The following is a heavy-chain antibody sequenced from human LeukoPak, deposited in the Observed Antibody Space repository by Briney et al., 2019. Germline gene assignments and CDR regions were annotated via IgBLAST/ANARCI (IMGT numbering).Heavy chain of an antibody. CDR3: ARGRQRYFDVNYFDY. CDR1: GGSFSGYY. Sequence: KSSETLSLTCAVHGGSFSGYYWSWIRQPPGKGLEWIGEINHSGSTNYNPSLKSRVTISVDTSKNQFSLKLSSVTAADTAVYYCARGRQRYFDVNYFDYWGQGTLVTVSS. CDR2: INHSGST. D-gene: IGHD3-9*01. V-gene: IGHV4-34*01. J-gene: IGHJ4*02.